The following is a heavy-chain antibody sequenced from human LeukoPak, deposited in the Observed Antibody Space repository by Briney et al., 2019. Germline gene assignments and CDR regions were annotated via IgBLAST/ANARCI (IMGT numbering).Heavy chain of an antibody. D-gene: IGHD4-23*01. CDR2: IFNSGST. CDR3: ARDRWYMDV. V-gene: IGHV4-39*02. J-gene: IGHJ6*03. Sequence: SETLSLTCTVSGGSISSSKYYWGWIRQPPGKGLEWIGTIFNSGSTHYNPSLKSRVTISVDTSKNQFSLKLSSVTAADTAVYYCARDRWYMDVWGKGTTVTISS. CDR1: GGSISSSKYY.